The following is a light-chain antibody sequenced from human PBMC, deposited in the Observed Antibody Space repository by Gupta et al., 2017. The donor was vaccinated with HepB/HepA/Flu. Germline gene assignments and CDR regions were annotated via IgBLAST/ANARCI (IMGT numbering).Light chain of an antibody. CDR1: QSVSSS. V-gene: IGKV3-15*01. CDR3: QQGKHWPLRT. CDR2: GAS. Sequence: EIVMTQSPATLSVSPGERATLSCRASQSVSSSLAWYQQKPGQAPRLLIYGASTRATGIPARFSGSGSGTEFTLTISSLQSEDFAVYYCQQGKHWPLRTFGEGTKVEIK. J-gene: IGKJ1*01.